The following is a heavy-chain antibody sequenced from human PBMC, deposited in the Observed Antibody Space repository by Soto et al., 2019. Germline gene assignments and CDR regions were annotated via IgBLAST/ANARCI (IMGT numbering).Heavy chain of an antibody. CDR3: ARSTGSGFRTGTHRFNGVAH. J-gene: IGHJ4*02. CDR1: GVTFSSFA. V-gene: IGHV1-69*01. Sequence: QVQLVQSGAEVKQPGSSVKVSCQASGVTFSSFAISWVRQAPGQGLEWMGGIIPIFRTPNYAQNFQGRSTITADESTRSVYMELTRLISADTAVYYCARSTGSGFRTGTHRFNGVAHWGQRTVVTVSS. D-gene: IGHD1-1*01. CDR2: IIPIFRTP.